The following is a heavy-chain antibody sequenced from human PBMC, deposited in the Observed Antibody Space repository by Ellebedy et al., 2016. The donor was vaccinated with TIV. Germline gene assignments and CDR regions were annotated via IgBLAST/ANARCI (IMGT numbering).Heavy chain of an antibody. Sequence: GGSLRLSCAASGFTFSDYYMSWIRQAPGKGLEWVSYISNSGSITKYADSVKGRFTVSRDNARNSVYLQMNSLRAEDTAVYYCARGYSSGWLLYWGQGTLVTVSS. J-gene: IGHJ4*02. CDR1: GFTFSDYY. CDR3: ARGYSSGWLLY. CDR2: ISNSGSIT. V-gene: IGHV3-11*06. D-gene: IGHD6-19*01.